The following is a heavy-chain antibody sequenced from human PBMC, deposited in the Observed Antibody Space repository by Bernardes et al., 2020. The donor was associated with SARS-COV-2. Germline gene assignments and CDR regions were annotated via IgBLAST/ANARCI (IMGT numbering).Heavy chain of an antibody. V-gene: IGHV3-11*01. CDR1: GFTFSDYN. D-gene: IGHD1-26*01. CDR2: ISSGGSTK. CDR3: VRGGSGIRYYYYGLDV. Sequence: GGSLRLSCVASGFTFSDYNINWIRQAPGKGLEWVSYISSGGSTKYYADSVKGRFIISRDNSKNSLLLQMNSLRVEDTAVYYCVRGGSGIRYYYYGLDVWGQGTTVTVSS. J-gene: IGHJ6*02.